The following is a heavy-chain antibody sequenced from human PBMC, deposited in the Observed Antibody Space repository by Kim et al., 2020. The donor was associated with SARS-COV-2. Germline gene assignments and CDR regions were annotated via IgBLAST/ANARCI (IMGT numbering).Heavy chain of an antibody. CDR2: IYCGGPT. V-gene: IGHV4-39*01. Sequence: SETLSLTCTVSGDSIGCDDWGWVRQPPGKGLEWIGSIYCGGPTFYNPSLRSRVTILTDTSNNNLSLKLRSVTAADAAVYFCARRGRGVGVSRFFDNWGQGILVTVSS. J-gene: IGHJ4*02. CDR3: ARRGRGVGVSRFFDN. CDR1: GDSIGCDD. D-gene: IGHD1-26*01.